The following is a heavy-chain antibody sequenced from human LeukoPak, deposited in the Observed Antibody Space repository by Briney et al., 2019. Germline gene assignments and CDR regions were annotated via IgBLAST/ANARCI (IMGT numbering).Heavy chain of an antibody. V-gene: IGHV3-30*18. CDR1: GFTFRNYA. CDR3: AKDRRIAVAGHYFDY. J-gene: IGHJ4*02. Sequence: PGGSLRLSCAASGFTFRNYAMSWVRQAPGKGLEWVAVISYDGSNKYYADSVKGRFTISRDNSKNTLYLQMNSLRAEDTAVYYCAKDRRIAVAGHYFDYWGQGTLVTVSS. CDR2: ISYDGSNK. D-gene: IGHD6-19*01.